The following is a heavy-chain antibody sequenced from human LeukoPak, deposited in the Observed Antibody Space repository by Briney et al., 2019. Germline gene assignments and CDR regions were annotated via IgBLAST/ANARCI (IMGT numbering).Heavy chain of an antibody. CDR3: ARAALMGPRFGYYMDV. J-gene: IGHJ6*03. Sequence: QTGGSLRLSCTASGFTFSSYSMDWVRQAPGKGLEWVSYISSNNGPIYYADSVKGRFTISRDNAKNSLYLQMNSLRAEDTAVYYCARAALMGPRFGYYMDVWGKGTTVTVSS. V-gene: IGHV3-48*01. CDR2: ISSNNGPI. D-gene: IGHD3-10*01. CDR1: GFTFSSYS.